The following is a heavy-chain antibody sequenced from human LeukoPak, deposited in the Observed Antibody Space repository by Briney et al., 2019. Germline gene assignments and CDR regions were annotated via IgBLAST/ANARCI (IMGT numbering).Heavy chain of an antibody. CDR1: GGTFSSYA. CDR2: IIPIFGTA. D-gene: IGHD3-9*01. J-gene: IGHJ5*02. Sequence: SVKVSCKASGGTFSSYAISWVRQAPGQGLEWMGGIIPIFGTANYAQKFQGRVTITADESTSTAYMELSSLRSEDTAVYYCARGGGTTCYDILTGYKKNWFDPWGQGTLVTVSS. CDR3: ARGGGTTCYDILTGYKKNWFDP. V-gene: IGHV1-69*01.